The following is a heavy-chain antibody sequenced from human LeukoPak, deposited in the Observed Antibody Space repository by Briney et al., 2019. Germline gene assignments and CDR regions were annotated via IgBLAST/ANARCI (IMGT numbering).Heavy chain of an antibody. CDR1: GGSISTTSSY. Sequence: SQTLSLTCTVSGGSISTTSSYWTWVRQPAGKGLEWIGRIHTSGSTNYNPSLKSRVTISGDTSKNQFSLKLSSVTAADTAMYYCARAWDIWGQGTMVTVSS. CDR2: IHTSGST. V-gene: IGHV4-61*02. J-gene: IGHJ3*02. CDR3: ARAWDI.